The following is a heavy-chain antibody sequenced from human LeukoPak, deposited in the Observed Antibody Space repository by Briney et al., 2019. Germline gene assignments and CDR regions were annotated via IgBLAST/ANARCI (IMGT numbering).Heavy chain of an antibody. J-gene: IGHJ6*03. Sequence: GGSLRLSCAASGFTFSSYSMNWVRHAPGKGLEWVSYISSSSSTIYYADSVKGRFTISRDNAKNSLYLQMNSLRAEDTAVYYCASSPTVTTGYYYYYMDVWGKGTTVTVSS. D-gene: IGHD4-17*01. V-gene: IGHV3-48*01. CDR3: ASSPTVTTGYYYYYMDV. CDR2: ISSSSSTI. CDR1: GFTFSSYS.